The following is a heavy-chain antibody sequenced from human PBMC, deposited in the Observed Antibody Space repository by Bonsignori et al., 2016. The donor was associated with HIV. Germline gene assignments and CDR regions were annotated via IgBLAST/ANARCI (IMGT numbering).Heavy chain of an antibody. CDR2: INPNSGNT. Sequence: ASVKVSCKASAYSFTSYDINWVRQATGQGLEWMGWINPNSGNTGYSQRFQGRVTMTRNTSIGTVYMELSSLTYEDTAVYFCARDPRPGDYATSNAFDIWGQGTMVTVSS. CDR3: ARDPRPGDYATSNAFDI. J-gene: IGHJ3*02. V-gene: IGHV1-8*01. D-gene: IGHD4-17*01. CDR1: AYSFTSYD.